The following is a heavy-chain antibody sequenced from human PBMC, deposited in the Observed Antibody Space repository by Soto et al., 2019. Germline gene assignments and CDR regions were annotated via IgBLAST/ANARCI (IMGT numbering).Heavy chain of an antibody. CDR2: IYYSGST. CDR3: AREAYSSSWYRGNCFDY. J-gene: IGHJ4*02. CDR1: GGSISSYY. D-gene: IGHD6-13*01. V-gene: IGHV4-59*01. Sequence: PSETLSLTCTVSGGSISSYYWSWIRQPPGKGLEWIGYIYYSGSTNYNPSLKSRVTISVDTSKNQFSLKLSSVTAADTAVYYCAREAYSSSWYRGNCFDYWGQGTLVTVSS.